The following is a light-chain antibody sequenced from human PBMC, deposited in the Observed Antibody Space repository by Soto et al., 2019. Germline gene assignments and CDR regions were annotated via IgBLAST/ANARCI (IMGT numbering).Light chain of an antibody. J-gene: IGKJ2*01. Sequence: EIVMTQSPATLSVSPGERVTLSCRASQSISSSLAWYQQKPGQTPRLLIYGASTRATGIPGRFSGSGSGTEFTLTISSPQSEDSAVYYCQQYFDRPRTFGQGTKLEIK. V-gene: IGKV3-15*01. CDR2: GAS. CDR1: QSISSS. CDR3: QQYFDRPRT.